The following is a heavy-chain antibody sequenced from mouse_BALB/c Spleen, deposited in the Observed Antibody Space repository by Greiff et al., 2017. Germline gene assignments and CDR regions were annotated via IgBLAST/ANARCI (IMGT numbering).Heavy chain of an antibody. CDR3: ARMDY. CDR2: INPENGNT. V-gene: IGHV14-1*02. CDR1: GFNITDYY. Sequence: EVHLQQSGAELVRPGALVKLSCKASGFNITDYYMHWVKQRPEQGLEWIGWINPENGNTIYDPKFQGKASITADTSSNTAYLQLSSLTSEDTAVYYCARMDYWGQGTSVTVSS. J-gene: IGHJ4*01.